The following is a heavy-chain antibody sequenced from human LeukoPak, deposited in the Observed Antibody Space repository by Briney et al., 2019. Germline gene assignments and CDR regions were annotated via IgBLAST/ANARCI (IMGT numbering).Heavy chain of an antibody. CDR3: ARAYSVSYRSPPQH. Sequence: GGSLRLSCAASGFTFSNYWMSWVRQAPGKGLEWVSNIKQDGSEKYYVDSVKGRFTISRDNAKNSLYLQMNSLTVEDTAVYYCARAYSVSYRSPPQHWGQGTLVTVSS. V-gene: IGHV3-7*01. CDR2: IKQDGSEK. D-gene: IGHD1-26*01. J-gene: IGHJ1*01. CDR1: GFTFSNYW.